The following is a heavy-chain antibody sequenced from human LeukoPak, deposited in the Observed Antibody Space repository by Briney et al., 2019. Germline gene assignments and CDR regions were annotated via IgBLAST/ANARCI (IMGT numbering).Heavy chain of an antibody. CDR1: GFTFNNYW. V-gene: IGHV3-74*03. Sequence: PGGSLRLSCAASGFTFNNYWMHWVRQVPGKELVWVARINTDGSRTTYADSVKGRFTISRDNAKDTVYLQMNSLRAEDTAVYYCATVRSGSWDWFDPWGQGTLLTVSS. CDR2: INTDGSRT. D-gene: IGHD3-10*01. CDR3: ATVRSGSWDWFDP. J-gene: IGHJ5*02.